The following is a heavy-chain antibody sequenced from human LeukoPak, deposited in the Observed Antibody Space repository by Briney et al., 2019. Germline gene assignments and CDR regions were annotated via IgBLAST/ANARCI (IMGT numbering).Heavy chain of an antibody. J-gene: IGHJ6*03. CDR1: GFTFSNAW. D-gene: IGHD3-10*01. Sequence: GGSLRLSCAASGFTFSNAWMSWVRQAPGKGLEWVGRIKSKTDGGTTDYAAPVKGRFTISRDDSKNTLYLQMNSLKTEDTAVYYCTTDIWYGSGSYYNDPYYYYYYMDVWGKGTTVTISS. V-gene: IGHV3-15*01. CDR3: TTDIWYGSGSYYNDPYYYYYYMDV. CDR2: IKSKTDGGTT.